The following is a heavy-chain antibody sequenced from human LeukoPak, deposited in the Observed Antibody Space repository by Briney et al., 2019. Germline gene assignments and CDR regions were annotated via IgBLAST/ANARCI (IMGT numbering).Heavy chain of an antibody. CDR1: GYSFIGQY. CDR2: INPNSGGT. CDR3: ARDSRKYYMDV. J-gene: IGHJ6*03. Sequence: ASVKVSCKASGYSFIGQYIQWVRQAPGQGLEWMGWINPNSGGTSYAQKFQGRVTMTRDTSINTAYMEVSRLRSDDTAVYYCARDSRKYYMDVWGKGTTVTVSS. D-gene: IGHD6-13*01. V-gene: IGHV1-2*02.